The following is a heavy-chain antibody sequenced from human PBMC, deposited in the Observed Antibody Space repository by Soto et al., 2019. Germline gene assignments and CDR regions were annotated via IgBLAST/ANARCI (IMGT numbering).Heavy chain of an antibody. CDR2: INPNSGGT. D-gene: IGHD3-22*01. V-gene: IGHV1-2*07. CDR1: GYTFTSYY. Sequence: ASVKVSCKASGYTFTSYYIHWVRQAPGHGLEWVGWINPNSGGTDYAHKFQGRVTMTRDTSINTAYMEVIRLRSDDTAVYYCARGTDYYDSSGYYRPPDWFGPWGQGTLVTVSS. J-gene: IGHJ5*02. CDR3: ARGTDYYDSSGYYRPPDWFGP.